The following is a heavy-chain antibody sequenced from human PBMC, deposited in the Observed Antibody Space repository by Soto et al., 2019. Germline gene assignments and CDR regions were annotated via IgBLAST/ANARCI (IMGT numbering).Heavy chain of an antibody. CDR1: GYTFTSYY. V-gene: IGHV1-2*04. D-gene: IGHD6-13*01. CDR2: INPNSGGT. Sequence: ASVKVSCKASGYTFTSYYMHWVRQAPGQGLEWMGWINPNSGGTNYAQKFQGWVTMTRDTSISTAYMELSRLRSDDTAVYYCARDGAYSSSWYPEYFQHRGQGTLVTVSS. CDR3: ARDGAYSSSWYPEYFQH. J-gene: IGHJ1*01.